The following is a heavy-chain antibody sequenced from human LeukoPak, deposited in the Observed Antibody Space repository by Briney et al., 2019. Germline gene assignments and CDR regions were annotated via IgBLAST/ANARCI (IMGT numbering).Heavy chain of an antibody. J-gene: IGHJ4*02. D-gene: IGHD3-9*01. CDR3: ARDWVLRYFDY. CDR1: GFTFSSYS. V-gene: IGHV3-48*04. Sequence: GGSLRLSCAASGFTFSSYSMNWVRQAPGKGLEWVSYISSSSSTIYYADSVKGRFTISRDNAKNSLYLQMNSLRAEDTAVYYCARDWVLRYFDYWGQGTLVTVSS. CDR2: ISSSSSTI.